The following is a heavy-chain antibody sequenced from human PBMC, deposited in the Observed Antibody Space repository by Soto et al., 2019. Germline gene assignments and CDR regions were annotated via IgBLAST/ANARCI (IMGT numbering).Heavy chain of an antibody. Sequence: GGSLRLSCAASGFTFSSYSMNWVRQAPGKGQEWVSYISSSSTIYYADSVKGRFTISRDNAKNSLYLQMNSLRDEDTAVYYCARDGGGEDYWGRGTLVTVSS. V-gene: IGHV3-48*02. CDR2: ISSSSTI. CDR3: ARDGGGEDY. D-gene: IGHD3-10*01. CDR1: GFTFSSYS. J-gene: IGHJ4*02.